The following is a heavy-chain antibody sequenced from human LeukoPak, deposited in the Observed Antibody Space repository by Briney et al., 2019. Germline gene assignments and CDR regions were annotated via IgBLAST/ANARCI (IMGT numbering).Heavy chain of an antibody. J-gene: IGHJ4*02. D-gene: IGHD3-22*01. CDR1: GYTFTGYY. Sequence: ASVKVSCKASGYTFTGYYMHWVRQAPGQGLEWMGWINPNSGGTNYAQKFQGWATMTRDTSISTAYMELSRLRSDDTAVYYCARGHYDSSGHLDYWGQGTLVTVSS. CDR2: INPNSGGT. V-gene: IGHV1-2*04. CDR3: ARGHYDSSGHLDY.